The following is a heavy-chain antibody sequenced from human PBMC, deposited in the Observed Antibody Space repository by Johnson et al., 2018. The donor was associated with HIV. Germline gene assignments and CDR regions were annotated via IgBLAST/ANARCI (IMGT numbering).Heavy chain of an antibody. V-gene: IGHV3-30*04. J-gene: IGHJ3*02. D-gene: IGHD6-6*01. CDR1: GFTFSSYA. CDR2: ISYDGSNT. CDR3: ARGRSSSSTAAFDI. Sequence: QVQLVESGGGVVQPGGSLRLSCAASGFTFSSYAMHWVRQAPGKGLEWVAVISYDGSNTYFADSVKGRFTISRDNSKNTLYLQMKSLRGEDTAVYSCARGRSSSSTAAFDIWGQGTMVTVSS.